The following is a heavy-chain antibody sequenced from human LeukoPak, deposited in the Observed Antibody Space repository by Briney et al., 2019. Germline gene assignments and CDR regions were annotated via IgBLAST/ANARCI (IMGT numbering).Heavy chain of an antibody. Sequence: GGSLRLSCAASGFTFTTFCMNWVRQAPGKGLEWVSGISGSGGSTYYADSVKGRFTISRDNSKNTLYLHRNSLRAEDTALYYCAKEMSSDSGSWNGYFDYWGQGTLVTVSS. CDR2: ISGSGGST. D-gene: IGHD1-26*01. CDR1: GFTFTTFC. CDR3: AKEMSSDSGSWNGYFDY. V-gene: IGHV3-23*01. J-gene: IGHJ4*02.